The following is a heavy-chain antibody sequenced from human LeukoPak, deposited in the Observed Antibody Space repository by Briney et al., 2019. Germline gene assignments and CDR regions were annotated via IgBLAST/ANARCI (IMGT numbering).Heavy chain of an antibody. Sequence: SETLSLTCSVSGGSMNSYYWSWIRQSPGKGLEWIGYIYYSGSTNYNPSLKSRVTISVDTSKNQFSLKLSAVTAADTAVYYCARVYGEILTGFDAFDIWGQGTMVTVSS. CDR2: IYYSGST. J-gene: IGHJ3*02. CDR3: ARVYGEILTGFDAFDI. D-gene: IGHD3-9*01. V-gene: IGHV4-59*08. CDR1: GGSMNSYY.